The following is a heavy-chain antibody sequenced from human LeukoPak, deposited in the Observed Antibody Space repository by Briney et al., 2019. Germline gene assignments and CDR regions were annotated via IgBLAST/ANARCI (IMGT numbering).Heavy chain of an antibody. D-gene: IGHD6-6*01. J-gene: IGHJ3*01. CDR3: ATSSPTDP. V-gene: IGHV4-34*01. Sequence: SETLSLTCAVYGGSFSGYYWSWIRQPPRKGLEWIGEINHSGSTNYNPSLKSRVTISIDTSKNQFSLKLTSVTAADTAMYYCATSSPTDPWGQGTMVTVSS. CDR2: INHSGST. CDR1: GGSFSGYY.